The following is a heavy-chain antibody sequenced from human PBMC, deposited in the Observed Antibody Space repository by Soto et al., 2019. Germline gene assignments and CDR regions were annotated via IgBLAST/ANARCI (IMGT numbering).Heavy chain of an antibody. CDR3: ARVRDDGLVTNRHFYGMDV. CDR1: GGSISGYY. Sequence: QVQLQESGPGLVKSSETLSLTCTVSGGSISGYYWSWIRQPAGKGLEWIGRLYTMGSTNYNPSLQSRVTMSVDTSKNEFSLKVSSVTAADTAVYFCARVRDDGLVTNRHFYGMDVWGQGTTVIVSS. V-gene: IGHV4-4*07. D-gene: IGHD3-10*01. CDR2: LYTMGST. J-gene: IGHJ6*01.